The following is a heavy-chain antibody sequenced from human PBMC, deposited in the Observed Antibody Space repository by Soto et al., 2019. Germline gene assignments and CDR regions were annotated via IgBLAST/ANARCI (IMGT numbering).Heavy chain of an antibody. Sequence: GGSLRLSCVVPGSIFIGYGMHWVRQAPGKGLEWVAVIWHDGSEIYYADSVKGRFTISRDNSRNTLYLQMNSLRAEDTAVYYCARDGNPYYDFWSGYYILLDYWGQGTLVTVSS. CDR1: GSIFIGYG. CDR2: IWHDGSEI. D-gene: IGHD3-3*01. V-gene: IGHV3-33*01. CDR3: ARDGNPYYDFWSGYYILLDY. J-gene: IGHJ4*02.